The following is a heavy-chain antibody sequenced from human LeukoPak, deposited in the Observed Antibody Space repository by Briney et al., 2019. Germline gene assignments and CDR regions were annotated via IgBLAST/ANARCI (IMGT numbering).Heavy chain of an antibody. D-gene: IGHD3-16*01. CDR1: GYSISSGYY. J-gene: IGHJ4*02. CDR3: ARRARGSPYFDY. Sequence: SETLSLTCTVSGYSISSGYYWGWIRQPPGKGLEWIGSIYHSGSTYYNPSLKSRVTISVDTSKNQFSLKLSSVTAADTAVYYCARRARGSPYFDYWGQGTLVTVSS. V-gene: IGHV4-38-2*02. CDR2: IYHSGST.